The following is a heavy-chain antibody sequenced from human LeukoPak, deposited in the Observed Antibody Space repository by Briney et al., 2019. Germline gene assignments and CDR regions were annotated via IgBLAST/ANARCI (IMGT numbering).Heavy chain of an antibody. D-gene: IGHD5-18*01. J-gene: IGHJ6*03. V-gene: IGHV4-61*02. CDR2: IYTSGST. Sequence: SQTLSLTCTVSGGSISSGSYYWSWIRQPAGKGLEWIGRIYTSGSTNYNPSLKSRVTISVDTSKNQFSLKLSSVTAADTAVYYCAREYRGYSSNGVFYYYYYMDVWGKGTTVTISS. CDR1: GGSISSGSYY. CDR3: AREYRGYSSNGVFYYYYYMDV.